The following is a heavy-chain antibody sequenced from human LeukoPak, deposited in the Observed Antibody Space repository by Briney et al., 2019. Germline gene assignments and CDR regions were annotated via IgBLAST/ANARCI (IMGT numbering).Heavy chain of an antibody. J-gene: IGHJ5*02. Sequence: PGGSLRLSCAAPGFTFSSYWVSWVRQAPAKGLEWVANIKEDGSEKYYVDSVKGRFTIPRDNAKNSLYLQMNSLRAENTAVYYCARGGGYHGWIDPWGQGTLVTVSS. CDR3: ARGGGYHGWIDP. CDR1: GFTFSSYW. V-gene: IGHV3-7*01. D-gene: IGHD3-10*01. CDR2: IKEDGSEK.